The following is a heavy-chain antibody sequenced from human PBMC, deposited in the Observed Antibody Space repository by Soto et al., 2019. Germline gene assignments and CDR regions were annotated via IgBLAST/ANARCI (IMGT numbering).Heavy chain of an antibody. CDR2: IYYSGTT. Sequence: SETLSLTCTVSGGSISSGGYYWSWIRQHPGKGLEWIGYIYYSGTTYYNPSLKSRVTISVDTSKNQFSLKLSSVSAADTALYYRARCSLVVVPAPGFDPWCRGTLVTVSS. D-gene: IGHD2-2*01. CDR3: ARCSLVVVPAPGFDP. V-gene: IGHV4-31*03. J-gene: IGHJ5*02. CDR1: GGSISSGGYY.